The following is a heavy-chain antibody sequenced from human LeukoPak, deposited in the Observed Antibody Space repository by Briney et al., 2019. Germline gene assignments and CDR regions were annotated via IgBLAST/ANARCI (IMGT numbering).Heavy chain of an antibody. CDR1: GFAFSDSW. J-gene: IGHJ4*02. CDR3: TRVLLWFGELPDY. CDR2: IRSKAYGGTT. Sequence: WSLRLSCAASGFAFSDSWMSWVRQAPGKGLEWVGFIRSKAYGGTTEYAASVKGRFTISRDDSKSIAYLQMNSLKTEDTAVYYCTRVLLWFGELPDYWGQGTLVTVSS. D-gene: IGHD3-10*01. V-gene: IGHV3-49*04.